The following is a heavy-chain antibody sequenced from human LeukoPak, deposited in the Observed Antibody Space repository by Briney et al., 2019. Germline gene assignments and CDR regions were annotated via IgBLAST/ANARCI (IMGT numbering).Heavy chain of an antibody. V-gene: IGHV3-11*06. CDR1: GLSFSDSY. D-gene: IGHD6-13*01. CDR3: ARGPYSSNWYVDY. CDR2: ISGSSSYT. Sequence: PGGSLRLSCAASGLSFSDSYMTWIRQAPGKGLEWVSWISGSSSYTNYADSVKGRFTISRDSAKNSLYLQMNSLRAEDTAVYYCARGPYSSNWYVDYWGQGTLVTVAS. J-gene: IGHJ4*02.